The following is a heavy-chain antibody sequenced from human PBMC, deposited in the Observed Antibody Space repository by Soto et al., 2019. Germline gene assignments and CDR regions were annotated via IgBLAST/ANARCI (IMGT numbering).Heavy chain of an antibody. CDR3: ARYDYGLDY. CDR2: IYYSGST. V-gene: IGHV4-59*01. CDR1: GGSISNYY. D-gene: IGHD4-17*01. Sequence: QVQLQESGPGLMKPSETLSLTCTVSGGSISNYYWSWIRQSPGKGLEWVGYIYYSGSTNYNPSLKSRVTISLDTSKKQFSLKLSSVTAADTAVYYCARYDYGLDYWGQGTLVTVSS. J-gene: IGHJ4*02.